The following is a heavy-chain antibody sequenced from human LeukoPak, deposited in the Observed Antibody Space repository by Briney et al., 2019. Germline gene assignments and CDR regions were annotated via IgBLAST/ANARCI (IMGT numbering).Heavy chain of an antibody. V-gene: IGHV3-30*03. CDR2: ISYDGSNK. Sequence: PGRSLRLSCAASGFTFSNHGMHWVRQAPGKGLEWVAVISYDGSNKYYADSVKGRFTISRDNSKNTLYLQMNSLRAEDTAVYYCARANSGSYTLDYWGQGTLVTVSS. D-gene: IGHD1-26*01. CDR3: ARANSGSYTLDY. J-gene: IGHJ4*02. CDR1: GFTFSNHG.